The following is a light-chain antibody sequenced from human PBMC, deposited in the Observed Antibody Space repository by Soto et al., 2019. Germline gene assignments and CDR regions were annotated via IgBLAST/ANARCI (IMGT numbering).Light chain of an antibody. CDR3: QEYNSDSGLT. CDR2: TAS. CDR1: QSISSW. V-gene: IGKV1-5*03. J-gene: IGKJ4*01. Sequence: DIQMTQSPSTLSASVGDRVTITCRASQSISSWLAWYQQKPGKAPKLLIYTASNLKSGVTSRFSGSGSGTEFTLTISRLQPDDFATYYCQEYNSDSGLTFGGGTKVEIK.